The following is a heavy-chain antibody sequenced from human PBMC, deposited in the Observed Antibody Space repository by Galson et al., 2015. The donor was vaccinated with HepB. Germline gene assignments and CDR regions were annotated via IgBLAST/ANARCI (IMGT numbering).Heavy chain of an antibody. CDR2: IYSGGST. J-gene: IGHJ5*02. CDR1: GFTVSSNY. V-gene: IGHV3-66*01. CDR3: ARDISKAWSSSPLTMFDP. Sequence: SLRLSCAASGFTVSSNYMSWVRQAPGKGLEWVSVIYSGGSTYYADSVKGRFTISRDNSKDTLYLQMNSLRAEDTAVYYCARDISKAWSSSPLTMFDPWGQGTLVTVSS. D-gene: IGHD6-13*01.